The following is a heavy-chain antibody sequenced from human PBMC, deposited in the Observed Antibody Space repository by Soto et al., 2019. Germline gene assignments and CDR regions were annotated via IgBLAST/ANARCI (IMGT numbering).Heavy chain of an antibody. Sequence: SETLSLTCAVYSGSFSDYYWGWMRQSPEKGLEWIGEVSLSGSTNYNPSLKSRVTVSVDTSKTQFSLRLSSLTAADTAVYYCARGLRASFGVRLSYYYYGMDVWGQGTTVTVSS. CDR1: SGSFSDYY. CDR3: ARGLRASFGVRLSYYYYGMDV. CDR2: VSLSGST. V-gene: IGHV4-34*01. D-gene: IGHD3-10*01. J-gene: IGHJ6*02.